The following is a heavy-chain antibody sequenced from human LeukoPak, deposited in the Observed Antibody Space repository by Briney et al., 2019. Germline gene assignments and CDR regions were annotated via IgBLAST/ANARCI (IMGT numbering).Heavy chain of an antibody. J-gene: IGHJ4*02. CDR1: GFTVSNNY. D-gene: IGHD3-16*01. Sequence: GGSLILSCAASGFTVSNNYMSWVRQAPGKGLDWVSIIYRGGSTYYADSVKDRFAISRDNSKNTVYLQMNSLRAEDTAVYYCAGSYVSRSFDYWGQGTLVTVSS. CDR3: AGSYVSRSFDY. V-gene: IGHV3-66*01. CDR2: IYRGGST.